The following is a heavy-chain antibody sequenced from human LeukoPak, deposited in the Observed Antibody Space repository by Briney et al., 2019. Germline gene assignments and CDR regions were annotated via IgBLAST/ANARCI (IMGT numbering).Heavy chain of an antibody. CDR3: ARGSGSYRSNWFDP. J-gene: IGHJ5*02. D-gene: IGHD1-26*01. V-gene: IGHV3-66*01. Sequence: PGGSLRLSCAASGFTLSSNYMSWVRQAPGKGLEWVSVIYSGGSTYYSDSVEGRFTISRDNSKNTLYLQMHSLRAEATAMYYCARGSGSYRSNWFDPWGQGTLVTVSS. CDR2: IYSGGST. CDR1: GFTLSSNY.